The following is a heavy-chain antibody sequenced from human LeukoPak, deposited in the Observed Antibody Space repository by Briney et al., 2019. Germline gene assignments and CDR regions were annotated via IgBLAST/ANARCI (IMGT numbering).Heavy chain of an antibody. CDR3: ARDKAVLRYFDWPFDY. V-gene: IGHV1-18*01. CDR1: GYTFTNYG. CDR2: ISAYNANT. D-gene: IGHD3-9*01. J-gene: IGHJ4*02. Sequence: ASVKVSCKASGYTFTNYGISWVRQAPGQGLEWMGWISAYNANTNYAQKLQGRVTMTTATSTTTAYMELRSLRSDDTAVYYCARDKAVLRYFDWPFDYWGQGTLVTVSS.